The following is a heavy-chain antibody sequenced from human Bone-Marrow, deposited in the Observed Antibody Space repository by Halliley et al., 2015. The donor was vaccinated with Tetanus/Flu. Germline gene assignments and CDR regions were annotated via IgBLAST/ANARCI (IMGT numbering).Heavy chain of an antibody. J-gene: IGHJ6*02. V-gene: IGHV1-69*01. D-gene: IGHD2-2*02. CDR3: ARGHCGSTTSCHTIPEGYYYYGMDV. CDR2: IIPLFRTA. CDR1: GGTFRNYS. Sequence: QLVQSGAEVKKPGSSVKVSCRASGGTFRNYSITWVRQAPGQGLESMGGIIPLFRTAYYGQKFQGRVTITADDSTSTVYMELSSLRSGDTAVYYCARGHCGSTTSCHTIPEGYYYYGMDVWGQGTTVTVSS.